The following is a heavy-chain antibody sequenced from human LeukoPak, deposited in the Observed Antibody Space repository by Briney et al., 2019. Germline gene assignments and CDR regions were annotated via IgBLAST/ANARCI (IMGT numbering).Heavy chain of an antibody. J-gene: IGHJ3*02. V-gene: IGHV3-7*01. Sequence: SGGSLRLSCAASGFTFSTSWMTWVRQAPGKGLEWVGNIKRDGSEEYYVDSVKGRFTISRDNAKNSLYLQMNTLRVEDTAVYYCVRDPYDNSGYSFGAFDIWGQGTLVTVSS. CDR2: IKRDGSEE. CDR1: GFTFSTSW. D-gene: IGHD3-22*01. CDR3: VRDPYDNSGYSFGAFDI.